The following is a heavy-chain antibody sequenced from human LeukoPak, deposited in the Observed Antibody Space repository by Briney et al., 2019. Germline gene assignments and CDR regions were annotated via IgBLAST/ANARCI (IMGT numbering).Heavy chain of an antibody. J-gene: IGHJ4*02. D-gene: IGHD4-17*01. CDR2: ISGSGATT. Sequence: GGSLRLSCAASGLTFSSYALAWVRQAPGKGLEWVSAISGSGATTYYADSVKGHFTISRDNSKNTLYLQMNSLRAEDTAVYYCAKNFYGDYNFFFDYWGQGTLVTVSS. CDR1: GLTFSSYA. V-gene: IGHV3-23*01. CDR3: AKNFYGDYNFFFDY.